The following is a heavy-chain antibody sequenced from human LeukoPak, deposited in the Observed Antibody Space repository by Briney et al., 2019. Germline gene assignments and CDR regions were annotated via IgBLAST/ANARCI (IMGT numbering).Heavy chain of an antibody. CDR1: GFTFSGSA. CDR2: ISYDGSNK. Sequence: GGPLRLSCAASGFTFSGSAMHWVRQAPGKGLEWVAVISYDGSNKYYADSVKGRFTISRDNSKNTLYLQMNSLRAEDTAVYYCAKDKDIVVVPAASDGMDVWGQGTTVTVSS. D-gene: IGHD2-2*01. CDR3: AKDKDIVVVPAASDGMDV. J-gene: IGHJ6*02. V-gene: IGHV3-30*04.